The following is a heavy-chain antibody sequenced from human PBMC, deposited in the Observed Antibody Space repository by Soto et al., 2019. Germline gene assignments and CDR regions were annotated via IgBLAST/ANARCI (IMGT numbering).Heavy chain of an antibody. CDR1: GGSFSTYA. CDR3: ARPYCSSTSCGLDYYYGMDV. J-gene: IGHJ6*02. Sequence: VKVSCKASGGSFSTYAINWLRQAPGQGLEWMGGIIPLFGTENYAQNFQDRFTFTADKSTSTAYMELSSLRSEDTAVYYCARPYCSSTSCGLDYYYGMDVWGQGTTVTVSS. V-gene: IGHV1-69*13. CDR2: IIPLFGTE. D-gene: IGHD2-2*01.